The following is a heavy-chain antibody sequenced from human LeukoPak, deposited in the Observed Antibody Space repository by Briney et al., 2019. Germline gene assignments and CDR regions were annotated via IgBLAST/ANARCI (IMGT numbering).Heavy chain of an antibody. J-gene: IGHJ4*02. CDR1: GFTFSSYG. Sequence: GGSLRLSCAASGFTFSSYGMHWVRQAPGKGLEWVAFIRYDGSNKYYADSVKGRFTISRDNSKNTLYLQMNSLGAEDTAVYYCAKRKGGYSYGSEDYFDYWGQGTLVTASS. CDR2: IRYDGSNK. CDR3: AKRKGGYSYGSEDYFDY. D-gene: IGHD5-18*01. V-gene: IGHV3-30*02.